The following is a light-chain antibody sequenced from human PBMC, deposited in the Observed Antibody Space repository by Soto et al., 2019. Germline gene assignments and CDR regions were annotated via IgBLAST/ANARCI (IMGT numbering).Light chain of an antibody. CDR2: KVS. V-gene: IGKV2-30*01. CDR3: MQCTHWPCT. J-gene: IGKJ2*02. Sequence: DVVMTQSPLSLPVTLGQPASISCRSSQSLVYSDGNTYLNWFHQRPGQSPRRLIYKVSNRDSGVPARVSGRVSGSYFKLKISSGEAEDVGIYYCMQCTHWPCTFGQGTKLEIK. CDR1: QSLVYSDGNTY.